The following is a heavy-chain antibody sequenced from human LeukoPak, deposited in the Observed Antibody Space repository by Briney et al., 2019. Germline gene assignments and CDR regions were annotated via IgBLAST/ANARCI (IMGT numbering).Heavy chain of an antibody. CDR2: IKGDGSDI. J-gene: IGHJ4*02. CDR1: GFTFTTYS. Sequence: PGGSLRLSCAASGFTFTTYSMTWVRQAPGRGLEWVARIKGDGSDIHYVDSVKGRFTISRDNARNSLYLQMNSLRAEDTAVYYCAREWWFLGYWGQGTLVTVSS. D-gene: IGHD2-15*01. CDR3: AREWWFLGY. V-gene: IGHV3-7*05.